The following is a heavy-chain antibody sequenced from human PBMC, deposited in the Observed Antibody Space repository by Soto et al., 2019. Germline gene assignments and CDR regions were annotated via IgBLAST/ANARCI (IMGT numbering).Heavy chain of an antibody. CDR2: IKEDGSEK. J-gene: IGHJ4*02. V-gene: IGHV3-7*01. D-gene: IGHD1-1*01. CDR1: GFSFGNDW. CDR3: ARPERNSKYHPLLS. Sequence: PGGSLRLSCIASGFSFGNDWMGWVRQAPGKGLEWVANIKEDGSEKFSVDSVRGRFTISRDNAKNSLYLQMHSLRADDTAVYYCARPERNSKYHPLLSWGQGTLVTVSS.